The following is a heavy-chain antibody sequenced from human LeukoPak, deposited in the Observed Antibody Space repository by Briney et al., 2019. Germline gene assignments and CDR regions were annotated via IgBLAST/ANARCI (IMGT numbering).Heavy chain of an antibody. J-gene: IGHJ1*01. CDR1: GFTFSSYW. V-gene: IGHV3-74*01. D-gene: IGHD3-22*01. CDR2: IKSDGST. Sequence: GGDLRLSCAASGFTFSSYWMHWVRQAPGKGLLWVSRIKSDGSTRYADSVKGRFTISRDNAKNTVYPQMKSLRAEDTGVYYCARAPSEIGGYYPEYFRHWGQGTLVTVSP. CDR3: ARAPSEIGGYYPEYFRH.